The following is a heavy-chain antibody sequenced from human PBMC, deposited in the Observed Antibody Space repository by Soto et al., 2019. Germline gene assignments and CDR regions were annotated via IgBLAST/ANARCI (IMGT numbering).Heavy chain of an antibody. CDR1: GYKFRTSG. CDR2: ISGYNGNT. CDR3: ARDPGFGFGYSYAFAMDV. V-gene: IGHV1-18*01. J-gene: IGHJ6*02. D-gene: IGHD5-18*01. Sequence: QVQLVQSGAAVKKPGASMKLSSKVSGYKFRTSGLAWVLRGLVQGLTWMGWISGYNGNTHYEKKVQDRIKITTDTGTSTTYMELSSVRYADTAVYFCARDPGFGFGYSYAFAMDVWGQGTTVTVSS.